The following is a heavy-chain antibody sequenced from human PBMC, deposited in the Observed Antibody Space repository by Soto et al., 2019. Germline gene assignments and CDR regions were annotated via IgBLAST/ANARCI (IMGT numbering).Heavy chain of an antibody. CDR2: ISTYNGNT. D-gene: IGHD2-8*01. Sequence: ASVKVSCKASGYTFTSYGISWARQAPGQGLEWMGRISTYNGNTNYPQSLQGRLTMTTDTSTTTAYMELRSLRSDDTAVYYCARDPYHVLMVNAPNLYGMDVWGQGTTVTVSS. V-gene: IGHV1-18*01. CDR1: GYTFTSYG. J-gene: IGHJ6*02. CDR3: ARDPYHVLMVNAPNLYGMDV.